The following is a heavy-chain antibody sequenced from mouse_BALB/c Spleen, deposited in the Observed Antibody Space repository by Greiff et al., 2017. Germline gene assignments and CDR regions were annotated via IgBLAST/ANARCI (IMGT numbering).Heavy chain of an antibody. CDR2: IFPGSGNT. D-gene: IGHD2-3*01. CDR1: GYSFTSYY. V-gene: IGHV1-66*01. CDR3: AKGYYPWYFDG. J-gene: IGHJ1*01. Sequence: QVQLKQSGPELVKPGASVKISCKASGYSFTSYYIHWVKQRPGQGLEWIGWIFPGSGNTKYNEKFKGKATLTADTSSSTAYMQLSSLTSEDSAVYFCAKGYYPWYFDGWGAGTAVTVAA.